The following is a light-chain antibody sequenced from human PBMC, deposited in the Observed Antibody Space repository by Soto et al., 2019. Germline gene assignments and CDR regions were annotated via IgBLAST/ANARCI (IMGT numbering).Light chain of an antibody. CDR1: QSVSVF. CDR2: DAS. Sequence: EIVLTQSPATLSLSPGERATLSYRASQSVSVFLAWYQQKPGQAPRLLIYDASNRATGIPARFSGSGSGTDFSLTISSLEPEDFVFYYCQQRGSWPLTFGGGTKVEI. CDR3: QQRGSWPLT. V-gene: IGKV3-11*01. J-gene: IGKJ4*01.